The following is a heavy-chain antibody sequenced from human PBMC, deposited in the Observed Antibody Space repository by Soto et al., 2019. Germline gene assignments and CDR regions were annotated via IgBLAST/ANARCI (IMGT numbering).Heavy chain of an antibody. CDR1: GGSISSSSYY. V-gene: IGHV4-39*01. J-gene: IGHJ6*02. CDR2: IYYSGST. D-gene: IGHD3-22*01. CDR3: AISPVDESSGYYYYYYGMDV. Sequence: SETLSLTCTVSGGSISSSSYYWGWIRQPPGKGLEWIGSIYYSGSTYYNPSLKSRVTISVDTSKNQFSLKLSSVTAADTAVYYCAISPVDESSGYYYYYYGMDVWGQGTTVTVSS.